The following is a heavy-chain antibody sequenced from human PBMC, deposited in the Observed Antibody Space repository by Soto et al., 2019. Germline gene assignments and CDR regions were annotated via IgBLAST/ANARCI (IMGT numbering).Heavy chain of an antibody. D-gene: IGHD6-19*01. Sequence: EVQLLESGGGLVRPGGSLTLSCAASEVTFSDYTMNWVRQAPGKVLECISVILSDYNTYYADSVRGRFTISRDNSKNTLYLEMNSPRAEDTAVYYCTRRTSGYFGYWGQGALVTVSS. CDR2: ILSDYNT. J-gene: IGHJ4*02. CDR1: EVTFSDYT. CDR3: TRRTSGYFGY. V-gene: IGHV3-23*03.